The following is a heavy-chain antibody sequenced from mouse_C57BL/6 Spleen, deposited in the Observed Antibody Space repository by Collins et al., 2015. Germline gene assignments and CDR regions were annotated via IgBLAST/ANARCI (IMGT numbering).Heavy chain of an antibody. CDR1: GYTFTSYW. D-gene: IGHD4-1*01. Sequence: QVQLQQPGAELVKPGASVKLSCKASGYTFTSYWMQWVKQRPGQGLEWIGEIDPSDSYTNYNQKFKGKATLTVDTSSSTAYMQLSSLTSEDSAVYYCASNWERFDYWGQGTTLTVSS. V-gene: IGHV1-50*01. CDR3: ASNWERFDY. J-gene: IGHJ2*01. CDR2: IDPSDSYT.